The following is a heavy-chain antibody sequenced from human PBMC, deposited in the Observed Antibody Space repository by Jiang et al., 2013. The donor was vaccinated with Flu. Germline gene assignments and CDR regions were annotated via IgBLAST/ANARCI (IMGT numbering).Heavy chain of an antibody. J-gene: IGHJ4*02. CDR2: IDWDDDK. CDR3: ARSIAVAGYFDY. Sequence: PTQTLTLTCTFSGFSLSTSGMCVSWIRQPPGKALEWLARIDWDDDKYYSTSLKTRLTISKDTSKNQVVLTMTNMDPVDTATYYCARSIAVAGYFDYWGQGTLATVSS. CDR1: GFSLSTSGMC. V-gene: IGHV2-70*11. D-gene: IGHD6-19*01.